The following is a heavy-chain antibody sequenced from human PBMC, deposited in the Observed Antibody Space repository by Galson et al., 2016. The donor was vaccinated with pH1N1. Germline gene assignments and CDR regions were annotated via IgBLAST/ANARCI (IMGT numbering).Heavy chain of an antibody. D-gene: IGHD6-13*01. V-gene: IGHV3-30*18. Sequence: SLRLSCAASGFTFNKYGMHWVRQAPGKGLEWVAVISYDGSNKYYAVSVKGRFTISRDDSKNMLYLQMNSLRAEDTAVYYCAKVVRGSSWPSFDYWGQGTLVTVSS. CDR1: GFTFNKYG. CDR2: ISYDGSNK. CDR3: AKVVRGSSWPSFDY. J-gene: IGHJ4*02.